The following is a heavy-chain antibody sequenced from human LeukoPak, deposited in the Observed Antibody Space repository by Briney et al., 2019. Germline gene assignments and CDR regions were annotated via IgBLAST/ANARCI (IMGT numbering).Heavy chain of an antibody. CDR1: GFTFSSFG. J-gene: IGHJ6*02. CDR2: ISYSSSLT. Sequence: PGGSLRLSCAASGFTFSSFGMNWDRQAPGKGLEWVSYISYSSSLTDYADSVKGRFTISRDNAKNSLSLQLNSLRDEDTAVYFCAKVIRGGYGMDVWGQGTTVTVSS. V-gene: IGHV3-48*02. CDR3: AKVIRGGYGMDV. D-gene: IGHD3-10*01.